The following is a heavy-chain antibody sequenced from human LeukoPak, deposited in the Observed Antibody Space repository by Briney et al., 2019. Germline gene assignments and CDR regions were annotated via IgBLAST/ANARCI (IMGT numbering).Heavy chain of an antibody. CDR1: GGSLSSYY. CDR2: IYYSGSA. J-gene: IGHJ3*02. D-gene: IGHD3-22*01. CDR3: ARDFLPRYDSSGYYYLGPWIGGAFDI. V-gene: IGHV4-59*01. Sequence: SETLSLTCAVSGGSLSSYYWSWVRQPPGKGLEWVGYIYYSGSANYNPSLKSRVTISVETAKKQFSLKLSSVTAADTAVYYCARDFLPRYDSSGYYYLGPWIGGAFDIWGEGTMVTVSS.